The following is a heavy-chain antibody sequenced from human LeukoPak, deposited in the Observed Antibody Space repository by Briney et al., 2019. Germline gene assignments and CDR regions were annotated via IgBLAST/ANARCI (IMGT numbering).Heavy chain of an antibody. CDR1: GYTFTGYY. CDR2: INPNNGGT. Sequence: GASVKVSCKASGYTFTGYYMNWVRQAPGQGLEWMGRINPNNGGTNHAQKFQGRVTMTRDTSITTACMELSRLRSDDTAVYYCARVGDGLNDAFDIWGQGTMVTVSS. D-gene: IGHD5-24*01. CDR3: ARVGDGLNDAFDI. J-gene: IGHJ3*02. V-gene: IGHV1-2*06.